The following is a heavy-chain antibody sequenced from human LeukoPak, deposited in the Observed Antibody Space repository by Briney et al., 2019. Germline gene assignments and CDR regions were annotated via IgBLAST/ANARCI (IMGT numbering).Heavy chain of an antibody. D-gene: IGHD5-12*01. V-gene: IGHV3-64D*06. Sequence: PGGSLRLSCSASGFTFSSYAMHWGRQAPGKGLEYVSSISSNGGSTYYADSVKGRFTISRDNSKNTLFLQMSSLRTEDTAVYYCASPYSGYDYNFDHWGQGILVTVSS. CDR2: ISSNGGST. J-gene: IGHJ4*02. CDR1: GFTFSSYA. CDR3: ASPYSGYDYNFDH.